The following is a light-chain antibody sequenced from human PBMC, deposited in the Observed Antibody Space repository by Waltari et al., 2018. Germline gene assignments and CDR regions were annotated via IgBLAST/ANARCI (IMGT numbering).Light chain of an antibody. CDR2: GAS. V-gene: IGKV3-15*01. Sequence: IVMTQSPATLSVSPGDGATLSCKASQSLSSNLAWYQPKPGQLPRLPIYGASTRATGIPARFSGSGSGTEFTLTISSLQAEDFAVYYCQERGRTFGQGTKVEIK. CDR1: QSLSSN. J-gene: IGKJ1*01. CDR3: QERGRT.